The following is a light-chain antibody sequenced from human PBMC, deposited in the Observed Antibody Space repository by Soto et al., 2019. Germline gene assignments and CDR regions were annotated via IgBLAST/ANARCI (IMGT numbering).Light chain of an antibody. CDR1: NSDVGGYNF. CDR2: DDT. CDR3: CSFAGSSVL. Sequence: QSALTQPRSVSGSPEQSVTMSCTGTNSDVGGYNFVSWYQQHPGKAPKLIIYDDTKRPSGVPDRFSGSKSGNTASLTISGLQADDEADYFCSFAGSSVLVGGGTKLTVL. J-gene: IGLJ2*01. V-gene: IGLV2-11*01.